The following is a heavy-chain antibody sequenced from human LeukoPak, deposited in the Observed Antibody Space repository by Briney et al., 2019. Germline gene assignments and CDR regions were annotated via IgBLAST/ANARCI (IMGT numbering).Heavy chain of an antibody. CDR2: IYSGGST. J-gene: IGHJ3*02. CDR1: GFTFSSYS. V-gene: IGHV3-66*01. Sequence: GGSLRLSCAASGFTFSSYSMSWVRQAPGKGLEWVSVIYSGGSTYYADSVKGRFTISRDNSKNTLYLQMNSLRAEDTAVYYCAREGVATFSGAFDIWGQGKMVTVSS. D-gene: IGHD5-12*01. CDR3: AREGVATFSGAFDI.